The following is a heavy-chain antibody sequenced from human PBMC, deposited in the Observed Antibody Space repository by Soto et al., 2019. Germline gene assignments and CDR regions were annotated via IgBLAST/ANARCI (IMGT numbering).Heavy chain of an antibody. CDR1: GFTFSSYA. J-gene: IGHJ4*02. Sequence: ESGGGVVQPGRSLRLSCAASGFTFSSYAMHWVRQAPGKGLEWVAVISYDGSNKYYADSVKGRFTISRDNSKNTLYLQMNSLRAEDTAVYYCARDLASPPAATIQGDYWGQGTLVTVSS. CDR3: ARDLASPPAATIQGDY. V-gene: IGHV3-30-3*01. CDR2: ISYDGSNK. D-gene: IGHD6-13*01.